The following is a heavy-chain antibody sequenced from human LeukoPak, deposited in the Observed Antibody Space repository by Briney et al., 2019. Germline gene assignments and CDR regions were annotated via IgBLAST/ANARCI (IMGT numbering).Heavy chain of an antibody. D-gene: IGHD5-24*01. Sequence: GRSLRLSCAASGFTFSSFGMNWVRQAPGKGLEWVSSIRSSSSYIYYADSVKGRFTISRDDAKNSLFLQMNSLRAEDTAVYYCARDKARDGYNLFDYWGQGTLVTVSS. J-gene: IGHJ4*02. CDR2: IRSSSSYI. CDR1: GFTFSSFG. V-gene: IGHV3-21*01. CDR3: ARDKARDGYNLFDY.